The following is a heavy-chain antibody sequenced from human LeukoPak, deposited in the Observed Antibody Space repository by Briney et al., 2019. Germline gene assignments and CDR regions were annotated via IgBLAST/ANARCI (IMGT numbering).Heavy chain of an antibody. D-gene: IGHD2-2*01. J-gene: IGHJ3*02. CDR3: TRDTVEVPRGDAFDI. Sequence: GGSLRLSCAASGFTFSSYWMHWVRQAPGKGLVWVSRINSDGSTTNYADSVKGRFTISRDNAKNTLFLQMNSLRAEDTAVYYCTRDTVEVPRGDAFDIWGQGTMVTVSS. CDR1: GFTFSSYW. CDR2: INSDGSTT. V-gene: IGHV3-74*01.